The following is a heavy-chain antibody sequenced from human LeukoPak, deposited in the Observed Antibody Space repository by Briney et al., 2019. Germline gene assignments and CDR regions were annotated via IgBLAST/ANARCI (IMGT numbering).Heavy chain of an antibody. Sequence: GGSLRLSCAASGFTLITYEMNWVRQAPGKGLEWVSYISSSGSTKNYADSVKGRFTISRDNAENSLSLQMNSLGAEDTAVYYCARRYCSSTSCTLDYWGQGTLVTVSS. V-gene: IGHV3-48*03. D-gene: IGHD2-2*01. CDR3: ARRYCSSTSCTLDY. CDR1: GFTLITYE. J-gene: IGHJ4*02. CDR2: ISSSGSTK.